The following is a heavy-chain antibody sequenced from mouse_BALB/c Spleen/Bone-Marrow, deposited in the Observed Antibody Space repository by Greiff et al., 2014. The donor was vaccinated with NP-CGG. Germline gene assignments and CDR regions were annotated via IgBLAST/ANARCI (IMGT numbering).Heavy chain of an antibody. Sequence: VQLQQSGAELVKPGASVKLSCTASGFNVKDTYIHWVKQRPEQGLEWIGRIDPANGNTKYDPKFQGKATITADTSSNTAYLQLGSLTFEDTAVDYCASYVYGYYFDYWGQGTTLTVSS. CDR2: IDPANGNT. V-gene: IGHV14-3*02. J-gene: IGHJ2*01. CDR1: GFNVKDTY. D-gene: IGHD2-2*01. CDR3: ASYVYGYYFDY.